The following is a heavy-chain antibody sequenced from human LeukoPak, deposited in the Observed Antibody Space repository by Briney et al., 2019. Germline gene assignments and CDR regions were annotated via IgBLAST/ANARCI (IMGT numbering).Heavy chain of an antibody. Sequence: SETLSLTCTVSGGSISSYYWSWIRQPPGKGLEWIGYIYYSGSTNYNPSLKSRVTISVDTSKNQFSLKLSSVTAADTAVYYCATTRARRHYYGSGSYIAPFDYWGQGTLVTVSS. V-gene: IGHV4-59*01. CDR1: GGSISSYY. D-gene: IGHD3-10*01. J-gene: IGHJ4*02. CDR2: IYYSGST. CDR3: ATTRARRHYYGSGSYIAPFDY.